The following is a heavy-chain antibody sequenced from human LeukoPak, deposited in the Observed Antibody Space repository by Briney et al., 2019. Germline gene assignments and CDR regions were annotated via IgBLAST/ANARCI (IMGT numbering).Heavy chain of an antibody. Sequence: PSETLSLTCTVSGYSISSGYYWGWIRQPPGKGLEWIGSIYHSGSTYYNPSLKSRVTISVDTSKNQFSLKLSSVTAADTAVYYCARGSLDILTGYLYDHYFDYWGQGTLVTVSS. J-gene: IGHJ4*02. V-gene: IGHV4-38-2*02. D-gene: IGHD3-9*01. CDR2: IYHSGST. CDR3: ARGSLDILTGYLYDHYFDY. CDR1: GYSISSGYY.